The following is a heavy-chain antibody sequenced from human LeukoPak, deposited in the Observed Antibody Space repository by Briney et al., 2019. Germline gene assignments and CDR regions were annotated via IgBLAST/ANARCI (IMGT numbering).Heavy chain of an antibody. D-gene: IGHD2-2*01. Sequence: GGSLRLSCAAPGFTFSSYGMHWVRQAPGKGLEWVAVISYDGSNKYYADSVKGRFTISRDNSKNTLYLQMNSLRAEDTAVYYCAKDRGGIIVVVPAALEFYFDYWGQGTLVTVSS. CDR3: AKDRGGIIVVVPAALEFYFDY. V-gene: IGHV3-30*18. CDR1: GFTFSSYG. J-gene: IGHJ4*02. CDR2: ISYDGSNK.